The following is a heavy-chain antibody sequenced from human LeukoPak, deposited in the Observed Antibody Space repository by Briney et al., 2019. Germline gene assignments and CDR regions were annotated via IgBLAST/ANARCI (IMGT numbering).Heavy chain of an antibody. V-gene: IGHV1-46*01. D-gene: IGHD3-3*01. CDR2: INPSGGST. CDR1: GYTFTSYY. CDR3: ARGSYDFWLGYSPRGIAFDI. Sequence: GASVKVSCKASGYTFTSYYMHWVRQAPGQGLEWMGIINPSGGSTSYAQKFQGRVTMTRDTSTSTVYMELSSLRSEDTAVYYCARGSYDFWLGYSPRGIAFDIWGHGTMVTVSS. J-gene: IGHJ3*02.